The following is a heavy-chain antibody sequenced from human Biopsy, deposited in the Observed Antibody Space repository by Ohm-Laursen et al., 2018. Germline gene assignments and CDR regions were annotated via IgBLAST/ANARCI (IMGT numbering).Heavy chain of an antibody. J-gene: IGHJ4*02. D-gene: IGHD6-19*01. CDR3: ARNTGWYGDLYYFDY. CDR1: GYIFTSYY. Sequence: ASVKVSCKASGYIFTSYYMHLVRQAPGQGLEWMGMINPSGSTTSYPQIFQGRVTMTRDTSKSTVYMELSSLRSADTAVYFCARNTGWYGDLYYFDYWGQGTLVTVSS. V-gene: IGHV1-46*01. CDR2: INPSGSTT.